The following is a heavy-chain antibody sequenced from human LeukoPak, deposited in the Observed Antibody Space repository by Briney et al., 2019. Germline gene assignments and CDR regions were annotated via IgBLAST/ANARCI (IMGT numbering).Heavy chain of an antibody. CDR1: GFSFSTYW. D-gene: IGHD3-10*01. CDR2: TRNKANSYTT. J-gene: IGHJ5*02. CDR3: ASLYGSGKRWVDP. V-gene: IGHV3-72*01. Sequence: QTGGSLTLSCETSGFSFSTYWMSWVRQAPGKGLEWVGRTRNKANSYTTEYAASVKGRFTISRDDSKNSLYLQMNSLKTEDTAVYYCASLYGSGKRWVDPWGQGTLVTVSS.